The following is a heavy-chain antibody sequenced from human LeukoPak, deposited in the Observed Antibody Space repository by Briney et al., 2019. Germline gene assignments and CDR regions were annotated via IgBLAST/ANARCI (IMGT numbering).Heavy chain of an antibody. V-gene: IGHV3-21*01. J-gene: IGHJ6*03. CDR1: GFTFSSYS. CDR2: ISSSSSYI. Sequence: GGSLRLSCAASGFTFSSYSMNWVRQAPGKGLEWVSSISSSSSYIYYADSVKGRFTISRDNANNSLSLQMNSLRAEDTAVYYCAREHYFYYMDGWGKGTTVTVSS. CDR3: AREHYFYYMDG.